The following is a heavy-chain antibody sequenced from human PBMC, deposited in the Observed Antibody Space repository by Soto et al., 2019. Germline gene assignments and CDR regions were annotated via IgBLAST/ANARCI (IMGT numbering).Heavy chain of an antibody. CDR1: GGSISSYY. CDR3: ARQRRSDYDFWSGPTRDYMDV. CDR2: IYYSGST. J-gene: IGHJ6*03. Sequence: PSETLSLTCTVSGGSISSYYLSWIRQPPGKGLEWIGYIYYSGSTNYNPSLKSRDTISVDTSKNQFSLKLSSVTAADTAVYYCARQRRSDYDFWSGPTRDYMDVWGKGTTVTVS. D-gene: IGHD3-3*01. V-gene: IGHV4-59*08.